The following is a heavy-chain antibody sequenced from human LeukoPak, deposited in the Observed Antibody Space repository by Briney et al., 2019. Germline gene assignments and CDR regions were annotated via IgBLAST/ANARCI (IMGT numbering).Heavy chain of an antibody. D-gene: IGHD6-19*01. J-gene: IGHJ6*03. V-gene: IGHV1-18*01. CDR2: ISAYNGNT. CDR1: GYTFTSYG. CDR3: ARISSGSSGWYSGYYYYYMDV. Sequence: ASVKVSCKASGYTFTSYGISWVRQAPGQGLEGMGWISAYNGNTNYAQKLQGRVTMTTDTSTSTAYMELRSLRSDDTAVYYCARISSGSSGWYSGYYYYYMDVWGKGTTVTVSS.